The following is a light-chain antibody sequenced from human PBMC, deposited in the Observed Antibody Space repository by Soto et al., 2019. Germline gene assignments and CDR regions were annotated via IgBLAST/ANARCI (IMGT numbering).Light chain of an antibody. CDR3: QHYNNWPPYP. V-gene: IGKV3-20*01. Sequence: EIVLTQSPGALSLSPGERATLSCRASQRITNNFLAWFQQKPGLAPRLLIHGASTRASGVPGRFSGGGSGTDFVLTISRLEPEDFAVYYCQHYNNWPPYPFGQGTKLEIK. CDR2: GAS. CDR1: QRITNNF. J-gene: IGKJ2*01.